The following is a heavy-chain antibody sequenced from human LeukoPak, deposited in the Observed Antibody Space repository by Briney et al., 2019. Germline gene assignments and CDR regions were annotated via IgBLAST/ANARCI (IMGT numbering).Heavy chain of an antibody. V-gene: IGHV3-74*03. CDR2: IDPDGRER. CDR3: VRDDMGPLPYHW. Sequence: GGSLRLSCAASGFNFRNYWMNWVRHAPGKGLVWVAHIDPDGRERKYADFVKGRFTISRDNAKDTLSLQMNSLRVDDTALYYCVRDDMGPLPYHWWGQGTLVTVSS. J-gene: IGHJ4*02. D-gene: IGHD1-20*01. CDR1: GFNFRNYW.